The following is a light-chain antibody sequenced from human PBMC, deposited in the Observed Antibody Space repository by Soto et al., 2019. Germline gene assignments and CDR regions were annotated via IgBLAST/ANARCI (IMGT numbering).Light chain of an antibody. V-gene: IGKV3-15*01. CDR1: QSVSSN. CDR2: GAS. J-gene: IGKJ3*01. Sequence: EIVMTQSPATLSVSPGERATLSCRASQSVSSNLAWYQQKPGQAPRLLIYGASTRATGITAKFSGSGSGTEFTLTISSLQSEDFAVYYCQQYNNWPPFTFGRGTKVDIK. CDR3: QQYNNWPPFT.